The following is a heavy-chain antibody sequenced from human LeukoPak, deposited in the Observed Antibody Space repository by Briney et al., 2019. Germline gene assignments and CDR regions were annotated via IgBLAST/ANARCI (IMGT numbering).Heavy chain of an antibody. CDR2: INEDATTI. CDR3: VRDLILVWTPGDDFDF. CDR1: GFAFSAYW. V-gene: IGHV3-74*01. D-gene: IGHD3-16*01. Sequence: GGSLRLSCAASGFAFSAYWMHWVRQAPGEGLEWVSRINEDATTITYADSVKGRFIISRDNSKKSLYLKMNNLRAEDTAVYYCVRDLILVWTPGDDFDFWGQGTLVIVSS. J-gene: IGHJ4*02.